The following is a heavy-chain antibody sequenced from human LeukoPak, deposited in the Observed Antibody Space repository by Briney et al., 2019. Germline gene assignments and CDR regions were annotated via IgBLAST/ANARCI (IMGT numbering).Heavy chain of an antibody. D-gene: IGHD6-6*01. J-gene: IGHJ3*02. Sequence: GGSLRLSCAASGFTFSSYEMNWVRQAPGKGLEWVSYISSSGSTIYYADSVRGRFTISRDNARNSLYLQMNSLRAEDTAVYYCARGGAARPDIWGQGTMVIVSS. V-gene: IGHV3-48*03. CDR2: ISSSGSTI. CDR3: ARGGAARPDI. CDR1: GFTFSSYE.